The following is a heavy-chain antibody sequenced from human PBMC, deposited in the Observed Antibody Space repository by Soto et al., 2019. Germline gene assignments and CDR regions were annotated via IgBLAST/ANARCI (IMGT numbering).Heavy chain of an antibody. Sequence: SETLSLTCAVSGDSITSGYQWGWIRQPPEKGLEWIGHMSHSGTTYYNASLKSRVIMSVDTSKNQFSLKLSSVTATDTAVYYCARYDSSGYSVIKAFDIWGQGTMVTVSS. J-gene: IGHJ3*02. CDR1: GDSITSGYQ. D-gene: IGHD3-22*01. CDR2: MSHSGTT. V-gene: IGHV4-38-2*01. CDR3: ARYDSSGYSVIKAFDI.